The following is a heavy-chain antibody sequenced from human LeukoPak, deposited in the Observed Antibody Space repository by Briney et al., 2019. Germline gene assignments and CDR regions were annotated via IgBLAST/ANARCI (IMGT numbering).Heavy chain of an antibody. CDR3: ARAASSGWEFYYYYGMDV. J-gene: IGHJ6*02. D-gene: IGHD6-19*01. CDR2: IYHSGST. Sequence: SETLSLTCAVSGGSISSSNWWSWVRQPPGKGLEWIGEIYHSGSTDYNPSLKSRVTISVDTSKNQFSLKLSSVTAADTAVYYCARAASSGWEFYYYYGMDVWGQGTTVTVSS. CDR1: GGSISSSNW. V-gene: IGHV4-4*02.